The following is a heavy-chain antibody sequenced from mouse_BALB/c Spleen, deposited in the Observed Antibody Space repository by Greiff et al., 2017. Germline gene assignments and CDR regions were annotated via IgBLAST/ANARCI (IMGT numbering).Heavy chain of an antibody. D-gene: IGHD2-14*01. CDR1: GFSLTSYG. V-gene: IGHV2-2*02. CDR2: IWSGGST. J-gene: IGHJ3*01. CDR3: ARNERAYRYDEGAWFAY. Sequence: QVQLQQSGPGLVQPSQSLSITCTVSGFSLTSYGVHWVRQSPGKGLEWLGVIWSGGSTDYNAAFISRLSISKDNSKSQVFFKMNSLQANDTAIYYCARNERAYRYDEGAWFAYWGQGTLVTVSA.